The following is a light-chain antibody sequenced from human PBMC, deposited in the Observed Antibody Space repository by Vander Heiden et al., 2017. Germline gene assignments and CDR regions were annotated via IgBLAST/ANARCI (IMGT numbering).Light chain of an antibody. J-gene: IGLJ3*02. CDR3: VLYMGSGLWV. CDR1: SGSVSTTYY. CDR2: STN. V-gene: IGLV8-61*01. Sequence: QTVVTQEPSFSVSPGGPVTLTCGLSSGSVSTTYYPSWYQQTPGQAPRTLIYSTNTRSSGVPDRFSGSILGNKAALTITGAQADDESDYYCVLYMGSGLWVFGGGTKLTVL.